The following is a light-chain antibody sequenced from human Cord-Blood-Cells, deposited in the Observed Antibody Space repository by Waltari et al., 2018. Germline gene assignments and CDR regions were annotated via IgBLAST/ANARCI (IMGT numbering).Light chain of an antibody. CDR2: EVS. Sequence: QSALTQPASVSGSPGQSITISCTGTSSDVVGYNYVSWYQQHTGKAPKLMIYEVSNRPSGVSNRFSGSKSGNTASLTISGLQAEDEADYYCSSYTSSSTLYVFGTGTKVTVL. J-gene: IGLJ1*01. CDR3: SSYTSSSTLYV. V-gene: IGLV2-14*01. CDR1: SSDVVGYNY.